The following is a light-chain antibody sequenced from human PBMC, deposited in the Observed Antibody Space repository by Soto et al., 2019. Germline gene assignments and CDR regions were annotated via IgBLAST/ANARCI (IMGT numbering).Light chain of an antibody. CDR1: QSISSW. CDR2: DAS. Sequence: DIQMTQSPSTLSASVGDRVTITCRASQSISSWLAWYQQKPGKAPKLLIYDASSLESGVPSRVSGSGSGTEFTLTISSLQPDDFATYYGQQYNSYSKLTFGGGTKVEIK. V-gene: IGKV1-5*01. J-gene: IGKJ4*01. CDR3: QQYNSYSKLT.